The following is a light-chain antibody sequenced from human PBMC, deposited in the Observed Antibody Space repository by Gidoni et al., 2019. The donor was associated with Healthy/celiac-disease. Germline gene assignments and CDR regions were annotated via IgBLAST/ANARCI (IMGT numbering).Light chain of an antibody. CDR3: QQYNPTWT. CDR2: KAS. J-gene: IGKJ1*01. Sequence: DIQMTQSPSTLSASVGDRVTITCRACQSISSWLAWYQQKPGKAPKLLIYKASSLESGVPSRFSGSGSGTEFTLTISSLQPDDFATYYCQQYNPTWTFGQGTKVEIK. V-gene: IGKV1-5*03. CDR1: QSISSW.